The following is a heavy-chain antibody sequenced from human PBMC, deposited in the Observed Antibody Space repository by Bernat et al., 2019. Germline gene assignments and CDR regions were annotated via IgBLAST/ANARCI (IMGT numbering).Heavy chain of an antibody. CDR3: AAYYYGSGSSRGVPPEFDY. J-gene: IGHJ4*02. V-gene: IGHV3-53*01. CDR2: IYSGGST. CDR1: GFTVSSNY. Sequence: EVQLVESGGGLIQPGGSLRLSCAASGFTVSSNYMSWVRQAPGKGLEWVSVIYSGGSTYYADSVKGRFTISRDNSKNTLYLQMNSLRAEDTAVYYCAAYYYGSGSSRGVPPEFDYWGQGTLVTVSS. D-gene: IGHD3-10*01.